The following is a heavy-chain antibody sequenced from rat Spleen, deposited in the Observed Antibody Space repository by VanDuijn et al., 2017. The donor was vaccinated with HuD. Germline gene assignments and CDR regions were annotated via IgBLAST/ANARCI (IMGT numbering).Heavy chain of an antibody. Sequence: EVKLVESGGGLVQPGSSLKLSCAASGFTFSDYYMAWVRQAPKKGLEWVASISYEGSSTYYGDSVKGRFTISRDNAKSTLYLQMDSLRSEDTATYYCSKANVYYFDYWGQGVMVSVSS. CDR1: GFTFSDYY. CDR3: SKANVYYFDY. D-gene: IGHD4-6*01. CDR2: ISYEGSST. J-gene: IGHJ2*01. V-gene: IGHV5-22*01.